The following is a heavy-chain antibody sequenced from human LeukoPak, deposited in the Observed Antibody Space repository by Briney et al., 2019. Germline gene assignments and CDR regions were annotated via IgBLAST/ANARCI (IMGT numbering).Heavy chain of an antibody. Sequence: PGGSLTLSCAASGFTFSSYSMNWVRQAPGKGLEWVSSISSSSRYIYYPDSVKGRFTITRDNAKNLLYLQMNSLRAGDTAVYYCCSTSCYTQRGNCGWGQGTLVTVSS. V-gene: IGHV3-21*01. J-gene: IGHJ4*02. D-gene: IGHD2-2*02. CDR1: GFTFSSYS. CDR2: ISSSSRYI. CDR3: CSTSCYTQRGNCG.